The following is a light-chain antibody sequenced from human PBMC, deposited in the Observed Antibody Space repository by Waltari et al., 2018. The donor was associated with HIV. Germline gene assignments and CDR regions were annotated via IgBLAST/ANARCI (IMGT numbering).Light chain of an antibody. V-gene: IGLV4-69*01. CDR1: SGHSSYA. Sequence: QLVLTQSPSASASLGASVKLTCTLSSGHSSYAIACHQQQPEKGPRYLMKLNSDGGHSKGYGIRDRVSGSSCGAERYLAIASLQSGDEADCDWRTWGTGIRVCGGGAKLTVL. J-gene: IGLJ2*01. CDR2: LNSDGGH. CDR3: RTWGTGIRV.